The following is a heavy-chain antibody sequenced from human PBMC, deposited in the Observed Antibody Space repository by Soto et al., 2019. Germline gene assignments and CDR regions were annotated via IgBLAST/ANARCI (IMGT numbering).Heavy chain of an antibody. CDR1: GASISGSY. J-gene: IGHJ5*02. V-gene: IGHV4-4*07. D-gene: IGHD1-1*01. Sequence: SETLSLTCTVSGASISGSYWSWIRKSAGKGLEWIGRIYATGTTDYNPSLKSRVMMSVDTSKKQFSLKLRSVTAADTAVYYCVRDGTKTLRDWFDAWGQGISVTVSS. CDR2: IYATGTT. CDR3: VRDGTKTLRDWFDA.